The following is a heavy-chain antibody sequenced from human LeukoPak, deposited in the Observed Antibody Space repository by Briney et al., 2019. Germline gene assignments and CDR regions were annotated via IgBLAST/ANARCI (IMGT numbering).Heavy chain of an antibody. CDR1: GGSISSSSYY. CDR3: ARLEFRSGWYFDY. D-gene: IGHD6-19*01. CDR2: IYYSGRN. Sequence: SETLSLTCTVSGGSISSSSYYWGWIRQPPGKGLEWIGTIYYSGRNYYNPSLKSRVTISVDTSKNQFSLKLSSVTAADTAVYYCARLEFRSGWYFDYWGQGTLVTVSS. V-gene: IGHV4-39*01. J-gene: IGHJ4*02.